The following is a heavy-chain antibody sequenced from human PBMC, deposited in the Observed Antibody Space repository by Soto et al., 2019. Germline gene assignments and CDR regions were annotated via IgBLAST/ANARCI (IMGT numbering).Heavy chain of an antibody. CDR1: GGSISSGDYY. Sequence: QVQLQESGPGLVKPSQTLSLTCTVSGGSISSGDYYWSWIRQPPGKGLEWIGYIYYSGSTYYNPSLKSRVTISVDTSKNQFSLELSSVTAADTAVYYCVAYGSGSYQYYYYGMDVWGQGTTVTVSS. CDR2: IYYSGST. V-gene: IGHV4-30-4*01. CDR3: VAYGSGSYQYYYYGMDV. D-gene: IGHD3-10*01. J-gene: IGHJ6*02.